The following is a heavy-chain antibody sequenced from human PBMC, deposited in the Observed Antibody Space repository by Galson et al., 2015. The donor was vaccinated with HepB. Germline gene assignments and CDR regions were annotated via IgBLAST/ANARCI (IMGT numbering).Heavy chain of an antibody. D-gene: IGHD3-10*01. Sequence: SLRLSCAASGITFNTYSMNWVRQAPGKGLEWVASISSSSSYIYYADSVKGRFTISRDNARNSLYLQTNSLRAEDTAVYHCATVEILVVRGGLRTRSYFDYWGRGTLVTVSS. CDR3: ATVEILVVRGGLRTRSYFDY. CDR1: GITFNTYS. CDR2: ISSSSSYI. J-gene: IGHJ4*02. V-gene: IGHV3-21*01.